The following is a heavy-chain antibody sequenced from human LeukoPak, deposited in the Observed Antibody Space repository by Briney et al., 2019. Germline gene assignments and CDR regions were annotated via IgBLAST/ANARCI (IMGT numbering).Heavy chain of an antibody. V-gene: IGHV4-61*05. D-gene: IGHD5-12*01. Sequence: PSETLSLTCTVSGGSISSNKYYWGWIRQPPGKGLEWIGYIYYSGSTNYNPSLKSRVTISVDTSKNQFSLKLSSVTAADTAVYYCARYSGYDGVDYWGQGTLVTVSS. CDR3: ARYSGYDGVDY. CDR1: GGSISSNKYY. J-gene: IGHJ4*02. CDR2: IYYSGST.